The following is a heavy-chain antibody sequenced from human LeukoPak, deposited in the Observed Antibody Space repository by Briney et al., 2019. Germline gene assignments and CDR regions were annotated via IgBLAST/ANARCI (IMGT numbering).Heavy chain of an antibody. Sequence: ASVKVSCKASGYTFTSYGISWVRQAPGQGLEWMGWISAYNGNTNYAQKLQGRVTMTTDTSTSTAYMELRSLRSDDTAVYYCARVRAKDIVVVPAAPRDYYYYYGMDVWGQGTTVTVSS. CDR3: ARVRAKDIVVVPAAPRDYYYYYGMDV. J-gene: IGHJ6*02. D-gene: IGHD2-2*01. CDR1: GYTFTSYG. CDR2: ISAYNGNT. V-gene: IGHV1-18*01.